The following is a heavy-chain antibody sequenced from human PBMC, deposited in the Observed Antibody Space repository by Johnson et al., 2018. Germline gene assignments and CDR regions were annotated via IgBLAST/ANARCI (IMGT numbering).Heavy chain of an antibody. J-gene: IGHJ5*02. CDR1: GFTFSSYW. CDR2: ISYDGSNK. D-gene: IGHD3-10*01. V-gene: IGHV3-33*05. Sequence: VQLVQSGGVVVQPGGSLRLSCVVSGFTFSSYWMSWVRQAPGKGLEWVAVISYDGSNKYYADSVKGRFTISRENVKNTVYLQMNSLGVEETATYYCVRVVIRGVMDSWGQGTLVTVSA. CDR3: VRVVIRGVMDS.